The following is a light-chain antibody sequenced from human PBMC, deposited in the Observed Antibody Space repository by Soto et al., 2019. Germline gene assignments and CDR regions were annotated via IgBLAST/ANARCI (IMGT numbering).Light chain of an antibody. V-gene: IGLV1-44*01. CDR1: SSNIGSNT. Sequence: QPVLTQPPSASGTPGQRVTISCSGSSSNIGSNTVNWYQQLPGTAHKLLIYSNNQRPSGVPDRFSGSKSGTSASLAISGLQSEDEADYYCAAWDDSLNGSYVFGTGTKLTVL. CDR2: SNN. CDR3: AAWDDSLNGSYV. J-gene: IGLJ1*01.